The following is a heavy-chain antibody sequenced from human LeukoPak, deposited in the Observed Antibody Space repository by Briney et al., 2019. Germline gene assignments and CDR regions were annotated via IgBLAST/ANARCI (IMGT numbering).Heavy chain of an antibody. Sequence: GGSLRLSCAASGFTFSDYYMSWIRQAPGKGLEWVSYISSSGSTIYYADSVKGRFTISRDNAKNSLYLQMNSLRAEDTAVYYCARFKDGSSWYQRYFDYWGQGTLVTVSS. CDR2: ISSSGSTI. CDR3: ARFKDGSSWYQRYFDY. D-gene: IGHD6-13*01. V-gene: IGHV3-11*01. J-gene: IGHJ4*02. CDR1: GFTFSDYY.